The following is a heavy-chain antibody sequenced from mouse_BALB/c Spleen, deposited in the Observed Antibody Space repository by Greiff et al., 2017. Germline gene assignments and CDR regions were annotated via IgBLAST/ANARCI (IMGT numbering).Heavy chain of an antibody. CDR3: ASNRPRMDYMDY. CDR1: GFTFSSFG. Sequence: EVMLVESGGGLVQPGGSRKLSCAASGFTFSSFGMHWVRQAPEKGLEWVAYISSGSSTIYYADTVKGRFTISRDNPKNTLFLQMTSLRSEDTAMYYCASNRPRMDYMDYWGQGTSVTVSS. D-gene: IGHD2-3*01. J-gene: IGHJ4*01. V-gene: IGHV5-17*02. CDR2: ISSGSSTI.